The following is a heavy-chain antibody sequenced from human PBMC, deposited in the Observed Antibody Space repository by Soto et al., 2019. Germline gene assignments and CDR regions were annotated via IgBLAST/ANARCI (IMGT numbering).Heavy chain of an antibody. CDR3: ARVKRGYSYGQGAFDI. CDR2: IIPIFGTA. D-gene: IGHD5-18*01. V-gene: IGHV1-69*13. CDR1: GGTFSSYA. J-gene: IGHJ3*02. Sequence: SVKVSCKASGGTFSSYAISWVRQAPGQGLEWMGGIIPIFGTANYAQKFQGRVTITADESTSTAYMELSSLRSEDTAVYYCARVKRGYSYGQGAFDIWGQGTMVTVSS.